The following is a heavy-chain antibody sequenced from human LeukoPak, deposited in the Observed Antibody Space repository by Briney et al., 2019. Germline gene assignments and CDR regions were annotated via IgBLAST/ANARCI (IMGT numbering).Heavy chain of an antibody. Sequence: PGGSLRLSCAASGFTFRSYAMSWVRQAPGKGLEWVSISGGGDIADYADSVKGRFTLSRDISKNTLYLQMNSLKTEDTAVYYCTTEYYYDSSGLFDYWGQGTLVTVSS. V-gene: IGHV3-23*01. CDR1: GFTFRSYA. CDR2: ISGGGDIA. J-gene: IGHJ4*02. D-gene: IGHD3-22*01. CDR3: TTEYYYDSSGLFDY.